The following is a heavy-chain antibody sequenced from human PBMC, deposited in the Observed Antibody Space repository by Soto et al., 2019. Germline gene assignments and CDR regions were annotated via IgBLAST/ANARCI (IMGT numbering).Heavy chain of an antibody. Sequence: GGSLRLSCAASGFTFSDYYMSWIRQAPGKGLEWVSYISSSGSTIYYADSVKGRFTISRDNAKNSLYLQMNSLRAEDTAVYYCASSIGYSSGWYAFDIWGQGTMVTVSS. D-gene: IGHD6-19*01. J-gene: IGHJ3*02. CDR1: GFTFSDYY. CDR2: ISSSGSTI. V-gene: IGHV3-11*01. CDR3: ASSIGYSSGWYAFDI.